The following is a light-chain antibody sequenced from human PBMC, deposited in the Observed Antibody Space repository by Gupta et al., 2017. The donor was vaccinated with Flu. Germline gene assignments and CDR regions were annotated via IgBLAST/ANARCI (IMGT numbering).Light chain of an antibody. V-gene: IGKV3-20*01. J-gene: IGKJ4*01. CDR3: QQYGGSPRP. Sequence: ERATLSCRASQRVNSRYLAWYQQRPGQAPRLLIYGASSRATGIPDRFSGSGSGTDFTLSISRLEPEDFAVYYCQQYGGSPRPFGGGTKVEIK. CDR1: QRVNSRY. CDR2: GAS.